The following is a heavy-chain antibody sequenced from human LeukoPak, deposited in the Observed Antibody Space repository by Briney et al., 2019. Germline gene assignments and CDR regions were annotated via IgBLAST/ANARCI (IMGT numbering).Heavy chain of an antibody. CDR3: ASPSIAAHPRYYYMDV. J-gene: IGHJ6*03. V-gene: IGHV4-39*01. D-gene: IGHD6-6*01. CDR1: GGSISSSSYY. Sequence: RSSETLSLTCTVSGGSISSSSYYWGWIRQPPGKGLEWIRNIYYSGSTYYNPSLKSRVTISVDTSKNQFSLKLSSVTAADTAVYYCASPSIAAHPRYYYMDVWGKGTTVTVSS. CDR2: IYYSGST.